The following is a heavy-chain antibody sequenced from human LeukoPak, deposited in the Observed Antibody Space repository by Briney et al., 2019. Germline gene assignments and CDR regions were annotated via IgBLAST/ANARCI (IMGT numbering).Heavy chain of an antibody. CDR3: VKDFVVVPGLVNYFGY. V-gene: IGHV3-23*01. CDR2: IGGIIGST. CDR1: GFSSSNYA. J-gene: IGHJ4*02. Sequence: GGSLRLSCAASGFSSSNYAISWVRQGAGEGLEWVSAIGGIIGSTFYTASVKGRFTISRDNSKNTLSLQMNSLRVEDTAVYYCVKDFVVVPGLVNYFGYWGQGTLVTVSS. D-gene: IGHD2-2*01.